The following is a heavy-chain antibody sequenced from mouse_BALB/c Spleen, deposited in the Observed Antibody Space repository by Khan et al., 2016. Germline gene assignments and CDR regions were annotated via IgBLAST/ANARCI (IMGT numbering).Heavy chain of an antibody. CDR3: AKNWDYDYYAMDY. Sequence: QAQLKQSGPGLVQPSQSLSITCTVSGFSLTSYGVHWVRQSPGKGLEWLGVIWRGGSTDYNAAFMSRLSITKDNSKSQVFFKMNSLQADDTAIYYCAKNWDYDYYAMDYWGQGTSVTVSS. CDR2: IWRGGST. J-gene: IGHJ4*01. D-gene: IGHD2-4*01. CDR1: GFSLTSYG. V-gene: IGHV2-5*01.